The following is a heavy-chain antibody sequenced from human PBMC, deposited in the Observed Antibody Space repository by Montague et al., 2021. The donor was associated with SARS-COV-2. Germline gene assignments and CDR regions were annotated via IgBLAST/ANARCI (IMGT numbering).Heavy chain of an antibody. CDR1: GFSLNASGVG. CDR3: AHSPIERGF. V-gene: IGHV2-5*02. D-gene: IGHD5-24*01. Sequence: PALVKPTQTLTLTCTFSGFSLNASGVGVGWIRQPPGKALEWLASIYWDDDKRYSLSLKTRLTITKGTSKSQVVLRMTNVDPVDTATYYCAHSPIERGFWGQGTLVTVSS. J-gene: IGHJ4*02. CDR2: IYWDDDK.